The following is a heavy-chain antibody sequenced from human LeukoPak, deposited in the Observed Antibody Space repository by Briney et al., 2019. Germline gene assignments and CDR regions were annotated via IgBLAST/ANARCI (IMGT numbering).Heavy chain of an antibody. V-gene: IGHV1-24*01. D-gene: IGHD6-13*01. CDR3: ATDLDFSSSWHNWFDP. CDR1: GYTLTELS. Sequence: ASVKVSCKVSGYTLTELSMHWVRQAPGKGLEWMGGFDPEDGETIYAQKFQGRVTMTEDTSTDTAYMELSSLRSEDTAVYYCATDLDFSSSWHNWFDPWGQGTLVTVSS. J-gene: IGHJ5*02. CDR2: FDPEDGET.